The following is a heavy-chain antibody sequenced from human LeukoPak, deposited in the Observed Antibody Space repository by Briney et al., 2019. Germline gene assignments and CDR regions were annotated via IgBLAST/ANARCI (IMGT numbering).Heavy chain of an antibody. Sequence: ASVKVSCKASGGTFSSYAISWVRQAPGQGLEWMGGIIPIFGTANYAQKFQGRVTITTDESTSTAYMELSSLRSEDTAVYCCARDRGTYDILTGYYYYYMDVWGKGTTVTVSS. J-gene: IGHJ6*03. D-gene: IGHD3-9*01. CDR1: GGTFSSYA. CDR3: ARDRGTYDILTGYYYYYMDV. CDR2: IIPIFGTA. V-gene: IGHV1-69*05.